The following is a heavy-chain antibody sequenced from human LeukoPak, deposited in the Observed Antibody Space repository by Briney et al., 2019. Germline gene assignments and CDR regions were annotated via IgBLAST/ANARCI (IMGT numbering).Heavy chain of an antibody. Sequence: PSETLSLTCAVSGGSFSGYYWSWIRQPPGKGLEWNGEINHSGSTNYNPSLKSRVTISVDTSKNQFSLKLSSVTAADTAVYYCARGRQEDIVVVVAAKVFDWFDPWGQGTLVTVSS. D-gene: IGHD2-15*01. J-gene: IGHJ5*02. CDR1: GGSFSGYY. CDR3: ARGRQEDIVVVVAAKVFDWFDP. CDR2: INHSGST. V-gene: IGHV4-34*01.